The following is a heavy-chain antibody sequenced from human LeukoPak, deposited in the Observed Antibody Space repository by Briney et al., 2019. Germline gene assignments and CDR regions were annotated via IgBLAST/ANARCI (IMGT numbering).Heavy chain of an antibody. Sequence: SETLSLTCAVYGGSFSGYYWSWIRQPPGKGLEWIGEINHSGSTKYNPSLKSRVTISVDPSKNQFSLKLSSVSAADTAVYYCARGLGRRYQLLFLSLNWFDPWGQGTLVTVSS. V-gene: IGHV4-34*01. J-gene: IGHJ5*02. CDR2: INHSGST. CDR1: GGSFSGYY. D-gene: IGHD2-2*01. CDR3: ARGLGRRYQLLFLSLNWFDP.